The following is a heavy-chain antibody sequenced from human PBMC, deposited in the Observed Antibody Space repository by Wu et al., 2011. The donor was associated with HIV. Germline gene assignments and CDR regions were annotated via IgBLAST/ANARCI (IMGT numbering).Heavy chain of an antibody. CDR1: GYTFTSYG. CDR3: ARHSSSPLRWGRGDYYYYGMDV. V-gene: IGHV1-18*01. CDR2: ISSYNGNT. Sequence: QVQLVQSGAEVKKPGASVKVSCKASGYTFTSYGVSWVRQAPGQGLEWMGWISSYNGNTNYAQKVQGRVTMTTDTSTSTAYMELRSLRSDDTAVYYCARHSSSPLRWGRGDYYYYGMDVWGQGATVTVSS. D-gene: IGHD6-13*01. J-gene: IGHJ6*02.